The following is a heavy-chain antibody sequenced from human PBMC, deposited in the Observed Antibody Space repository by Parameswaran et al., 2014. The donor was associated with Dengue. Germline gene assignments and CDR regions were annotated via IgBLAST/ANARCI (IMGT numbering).Heavy chain of an antibody. CDR2: ISYDGSNK. V-gene: IGHV3-30*18. CDR3: AKLPYSSGREFYYYGMDV. Sequence: WIRQPPGKGLEWVAVISYDGSNKYYADSVKGRFTISRDNSKNTLYLQMNSLRAEDTAVYYCAKLPYSSGREFYYYGMDVWGQGTTVTVSS. D-gene: IGHD6-19*01. J-gene: IGHJ6*02.